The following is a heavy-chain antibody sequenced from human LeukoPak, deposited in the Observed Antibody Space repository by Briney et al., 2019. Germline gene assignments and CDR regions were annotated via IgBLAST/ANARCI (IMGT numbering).Heavy chain of an antibody. Sequence: PSETLSLTCTVSGYSIRSGYYWGWIRQPPGKGLEWIGSIYHSGSTYYNPSLKSRVTISVDTSKTQFSLKLSSVTAADTAVYHCAGWFIDLSYFDYWGLGTLVTVSS. CDR2: IYHSGST. J-gene: IGHJ4*02. CDR3: AGWFIDLSYFDY. D-gene: IGHD3-10*01. V-gene: IGHV4-38-2*02. CDR1: GYSIRSGYY.